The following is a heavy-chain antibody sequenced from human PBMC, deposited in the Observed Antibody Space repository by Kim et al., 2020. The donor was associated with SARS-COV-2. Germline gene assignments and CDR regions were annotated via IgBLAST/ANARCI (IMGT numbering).Heavy chain of an antibody. J-gene: IGHJ4*02. CDR2: ISATTRFI. Sequence: GGSLRLSCATSGFTFTGFAMNWVRQAPGKGLEWISFISATTRFIYYADSVKGRFTISRDNAKNFLFLQMSALRAQDTAVYYCVRESQPTAGRRDFGQWGQGTLVTVSS. CDR3: VRESQPTAGRRDFGQ. D-gene: IGHD6-13*01. CDR1: GFTFTGFA. V-gene: IGHV3-21*01.